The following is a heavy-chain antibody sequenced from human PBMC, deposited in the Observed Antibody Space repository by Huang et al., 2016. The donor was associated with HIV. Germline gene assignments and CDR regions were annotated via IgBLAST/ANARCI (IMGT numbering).Heavy chain of an antibody. D-gene: IGHD3-22*01. CDR1: GGSFSGYY. Sequence: QVQLEQWGAGLLKASETLSLICAVYGGSFSGYYWNWLRQAPGKGLEWVGEINHSGNTNYNPSRKSRVNMSVDTSKSQFSLYLTSLSAADTGTYFCARRYNSRRDYWGRGTLVTVHS. J-gene: IGHJ4*02. V-gene: IGHV4-34*02. CDR2: INHSGNT. CDR3: ARRYNSRRDY.